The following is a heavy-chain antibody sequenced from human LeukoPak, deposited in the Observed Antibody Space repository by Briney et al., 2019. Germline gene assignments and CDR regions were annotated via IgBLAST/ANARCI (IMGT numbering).Heavy chain of an antibody. CDR2: FDPEDGET. J-gene: IGHJ4*02. D-gene: IGHD4-23*01. Sequence: GASVKVSCKVSGYTLTELSMHWVRQAPGKGLEWMGGFDPEDGETIYAQKFQGRVTMTEDTSTDTAYMELSSPRSEDTAVYYCATDLYGGKSGDYWGQGTLVTVSS. CDR3: ATDLYGGKSGDY. CDR1: GYTLTELS. V-gene: IGHV1-24*01.